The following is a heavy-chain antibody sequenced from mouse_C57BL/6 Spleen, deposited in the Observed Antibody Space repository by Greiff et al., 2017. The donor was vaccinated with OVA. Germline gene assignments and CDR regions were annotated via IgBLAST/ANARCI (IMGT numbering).Heavy chain of an antibody. CDR1: GYTFTSYW. D-gene: IGHD1-1*01. Sequence: QVQLQQPGTELVKPGASVKLSCKASGYTFTSYWMHWVKQRPGQGLEWIGNINPSNGGTNYNEKFKSKASLTVDKSSSTAYMQLSSLTSEDSAVYYCARERIYYGRGYYAMDYWGQGTSVTVSS. J-gene: IGHJ4*01. CDR3: ARERIYYGRGYYAMDY. CDR2: INPSNGGT. V-gene: IGHV1-53*01.